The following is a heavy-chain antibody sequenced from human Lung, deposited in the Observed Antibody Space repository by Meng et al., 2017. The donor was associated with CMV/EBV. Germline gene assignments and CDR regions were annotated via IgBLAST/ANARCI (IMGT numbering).Heavy chain of an antibody. D-gene: IGHD3-3*01. Sequence: GGSLRLXCVASGFTFSNYGINWVRQAPGKGLEWVSSISSSGSAIYYADSVKGRFNVSRDNAKNSVHLQMSSRRAEDTTVYYCATFGVGIISKGYWADVWGQGXTVTVSS. CDR3: ATFGVGIISKGYWADV. CDR1: GFTFSNYG. V-gene: IGHV3-21*01. CDR2: ISSSGSAI. J-gene: IGHJ6*02.